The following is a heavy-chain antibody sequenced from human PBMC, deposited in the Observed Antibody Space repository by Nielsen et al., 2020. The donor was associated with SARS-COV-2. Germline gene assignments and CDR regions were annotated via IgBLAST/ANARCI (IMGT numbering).Heavy chain of an antibody. Sequence: SETLSLTFAVYGGSFSGYYWSWIPQPPGKGLEWIGEINHSGSTNYNPSLKSRVTISVDTSKNQFSLKLSSVTAADTAVYYCATAMASALYFYWGQGTLVTVSS. CDR2: INHSGST. D-gene: IGHD5-24*01. CDR1: GGSFSGYY. V-gene: IGHV4-34*01. J-gene: IGHJ4*02. CDR3: ATAMASALYFY.